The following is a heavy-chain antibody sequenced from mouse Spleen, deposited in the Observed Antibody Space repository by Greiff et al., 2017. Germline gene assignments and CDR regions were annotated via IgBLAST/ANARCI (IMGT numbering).Heavy chain of an antibody. Sequence: EVHLVESGGGLVKPGGSLKLSCAASGFTFSDYGMHWVRQAPEKGLEWVAYISSGSSTIYYADTVKGRFTISRDNAKNTLFLQMTSLRSEDTAMYYCAREDGNYAMDYWGQGTSVTVSS. CDR1: GFTFSDYG. J-gene: IGHJ4*01. CDR3: AREDGNYAMDY. D-gene: IGHD2-1*01. V-gene: IGHV5-17*01. CDR2: ISSGSSTI.